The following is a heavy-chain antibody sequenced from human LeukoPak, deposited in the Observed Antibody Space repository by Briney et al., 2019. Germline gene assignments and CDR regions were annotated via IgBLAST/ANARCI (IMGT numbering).Heavy chain of an antibody. D-gene: IGHD2-15*01. V-gene: IGHV3-30*18. Sequence: GRSLRLSCAASGFTFSSYGMHWVRQAPGKGLEWVAVISYDGSNKYYADSVKGRFTISRDNSKNTLYLQMNSLRAEDTAVYYCAKGEEVAAATLPFFDYWGQGTLVTVSS. CDR3: AKGEEVAAATLPFFDY. CDR1: GFTFSSYG. J-gene: IGHJ4*02. CDR2: ISYDGSNK.